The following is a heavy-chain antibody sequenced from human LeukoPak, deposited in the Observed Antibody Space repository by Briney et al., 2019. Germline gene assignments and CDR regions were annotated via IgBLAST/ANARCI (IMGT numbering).Heavy chain of an antibody. CDR1: GGSISGYY. CDR3: ARLNDYGDYGLDY. D-gene: IGHD4-17*01. CDR2: IYYSGST. Sequence: PSETLSLTCTVSGGSISGYYWSWIRQPPGKGLEWIGYIYYSGSTNYNPSLKSRGTISVDTSKNQFSLKLSSVTAADTAVYYCARLNDYGDYGLDYWGQGTLVTVSS. J-gene: IGHJ4*02. V-gene: IGHV4-59*01.